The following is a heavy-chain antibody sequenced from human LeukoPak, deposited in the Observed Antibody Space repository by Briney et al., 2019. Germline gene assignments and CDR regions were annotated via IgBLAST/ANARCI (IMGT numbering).Heavy chain of an antibody. CDR1: GFIFRSYV. Sequence: PGGSLRLSCAASGFIFRSYVMNWVRQAPGKGLEWVSGISASGGSTFYADSVKGRFTISRDNSKNTLYLQMNSLRAEDTAIYYCAKLSGWTGWFFDYWGQGTVVTVSS. CDR3: AKLSGWTGWFFDY. J-gene: IGHJ4*02. CDR2: ISASGGST. D-gene: IGHD6-19*01. V-gene: IGHV3-23*01.